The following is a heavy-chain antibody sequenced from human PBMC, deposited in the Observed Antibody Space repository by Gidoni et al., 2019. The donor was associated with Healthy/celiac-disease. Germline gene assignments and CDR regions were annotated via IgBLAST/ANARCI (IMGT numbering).Heavy chain of an antibody. Sequence: EVQLVQSGAEVKKPGESLRIAWKGSGYSFTSYWISWVRQMPGKGLEWMGRIAPSDSYPNYSPSFQGHVTISADTSISTAYLQWSSLKASDTAMYYCARHHDDFLSGYVFDYWGQGTLVTVSS. CDR1: GYSFTSYW. D-gene: IGHD3-3*01. CDR3: ARHHDDFLSGYVFDY. CDR2: IAPSDSYP. V-gene: IGHV5-10-1*03. J-gene: IGHJ4*02.